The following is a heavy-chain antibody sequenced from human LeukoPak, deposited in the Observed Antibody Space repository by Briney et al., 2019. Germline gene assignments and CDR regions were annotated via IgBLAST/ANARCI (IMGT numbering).Heavy chain of an antibody. CDR2: ISGSGGST. D-gene: IGHD3-22*01. CDR1: GFTFSNYA. J-gene: IGHJ4*02. CDR3: AKSMIGTALRDFDY. Sequence: GGSLRLSCAATGFTFSNYAMSWVRQAPGKGLEWVSTISGSGGSTFYADSADSVKGRFTISRDNSKNTLYLQMNSLRAEDTAVYYCAKSMIGTALRDFDYWGQGTLVTVSS. V-gene: IGHV3-23*01.